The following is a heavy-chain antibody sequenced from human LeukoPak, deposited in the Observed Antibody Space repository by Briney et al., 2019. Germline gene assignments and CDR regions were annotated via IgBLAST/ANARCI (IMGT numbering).Heavy chain of an antibody. D-gene: IGHD3-10*01. V-gene: IGHV5-51*01. CDR3: PRVPRGVALTSCFDL. J-gene: IGHJ4*02. Sequence: ESLKIYCNGSGYSYSCHWIGWVRQMPGEGLEWMELIYPADSDTRYRRSFQGQVTISADRSTITAYLQWSSLSASDSAMYFCPRVPRGVALTSCFDLWGEGSQV. CDR2: IYPADSDT. CDR1: GYSYSCHW.